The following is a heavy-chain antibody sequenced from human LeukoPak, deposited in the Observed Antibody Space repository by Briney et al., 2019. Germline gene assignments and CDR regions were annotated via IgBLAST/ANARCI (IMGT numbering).Heavy chain of an antibody. J-gene: IGHJ5*02. CDR3: ARGRDGDYVNWYDP. CDR1: GFIVSDNY. CDR2: IYLVGT. V-gene: IGHV3-53*01. D-gene: IGHD4-17*01. Sequence: GGSLRLSCAASGFIVSDNYVTWVRQAPGKGLEWVSVIYLVGTYYAESVKGRFSISRDNSKNTVFLQMNSLRADDTAVYYCARGRDGDYVNWYDPWGQGILVTVSS.